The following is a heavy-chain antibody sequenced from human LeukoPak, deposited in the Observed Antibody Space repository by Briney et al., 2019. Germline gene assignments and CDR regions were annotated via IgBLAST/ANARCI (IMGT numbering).Heavy chain of an antibody. CDR1: GFTVSSNY. D-gene: IGHD3-22*01. V-gene: IGHV3-66*01. CDR3: ARGHRWLLDYFDY. CDR2: IYSGGST. Sequence: GGSLRLSCAASGFTVSSNYMNWVRQAPGKGLEWVSVIYSGGSTYYADSVKGRFTISRDNSKNTLYLQMNSLRAEDTAVYYCARGHRWLLDYFDYWGQGTLVTVSS. J-gene: IGHJ4*02.